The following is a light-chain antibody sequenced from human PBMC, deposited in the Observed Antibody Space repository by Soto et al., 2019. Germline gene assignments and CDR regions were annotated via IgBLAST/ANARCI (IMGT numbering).Light chain of an antibody. CDR2: DES. J-gene: IGKJ1*01. CDR1: QSVSSN. CDR3: QKLNSYPWT. V-gene: IGKV3-15*01. Sequence: DIVMTQSPATLSLSLGESATLSCRASQSVSSNLAWYQLKPGQAPRLLIYDESTRATGIPDRFSGSGSGTDFTLTISRLQPEDFATYYCQKLNSYPWTCGQGTKVDIK.